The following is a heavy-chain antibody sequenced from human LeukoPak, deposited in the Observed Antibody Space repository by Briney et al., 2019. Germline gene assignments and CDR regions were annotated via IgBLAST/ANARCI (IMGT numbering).Heavy chain of an antibody. J-gene: IGHJ4*02. CDR1: GFTFSNYG. Sequence: GGSLRLSCAASGFTFSNYGMHWVRQAPGKGLEWVAIISYDGSNTYYADSVKGRFTISRDNSENTLYLQMNSLRAEDTAVYYCARGPDSSGSYFDYWGQGTLVTVSS. CDR3: ARGPDSSGSYFDY. V-gene: IGHV3-30*03. D-gene: IGHD3-22*01. CDR2: ISYDGSNT.